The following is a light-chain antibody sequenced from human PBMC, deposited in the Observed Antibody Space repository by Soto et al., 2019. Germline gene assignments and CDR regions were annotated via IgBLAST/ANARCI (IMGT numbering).Light chain of an antibody. V-gene: IGKV3-11*01. CDR3: HQRFNWPGLT. CDR1: QSVNTF. Sequence: EIVLTQSPATLSLSPGERATLSCRASQSVNTFLAWYQQKPGQAPRLLISDASNRATGIPARFSGSGSGTDFTLTISRLVPEDFSVYYCHQRFNWPGLTFGGGTKVEIK. CDR2: DAS. J-gene: IGKJ4*01.